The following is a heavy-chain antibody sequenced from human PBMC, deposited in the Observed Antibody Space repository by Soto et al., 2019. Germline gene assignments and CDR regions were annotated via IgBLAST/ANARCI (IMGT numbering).Heavy chain of an antibody. V-gene: IGHV5-10-1*01. Sequence: EASPQISCKRSAYSFTSYWISWVRQMPGKGLERMGRIDPSDSYTNYSPSFQGHVTISADKSISTAYLQWSSLKASDTAMYYCARPRSTIFNLFDPWGHGTLVTVSA. CDR1: AYSFTSYW. CDR2: IDPSDSYT. D-gene: IGHD3-3*01. CDR3: ARPRSTIFNLFDP. J-gene: IGHJ5*02.